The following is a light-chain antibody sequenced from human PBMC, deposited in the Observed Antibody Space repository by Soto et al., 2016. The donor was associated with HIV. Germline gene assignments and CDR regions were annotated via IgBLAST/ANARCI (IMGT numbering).Light chain of an antibody. CDR2: DDT. CDR3: QVWDSSSDHVI. Sequence: SYVLTQPPSVSVAPGKTARITCGGNNIGSKSVHWCQRKPGQAPVLVVYDDTDRPSGIPERFSGFNSGKTATLTISRVEAGDEADYYCQVWDSSSDHVIFGGGTKLTVL. J-gene: IGLJ2*01. V-gene: IGLV3-21*03. CDR1: NIGSKS.